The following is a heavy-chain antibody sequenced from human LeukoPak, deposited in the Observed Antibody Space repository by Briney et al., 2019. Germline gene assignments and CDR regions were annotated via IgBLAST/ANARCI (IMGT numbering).Heavy chain of an antibody. V-gene: IGHV4-39*01. CDR3: ASFYCSGGSCYQYFSYYYMDV. J-gene: IGHJ6*03. CDR1: GGSISSSSYY. D-gene: IGHD2-15*01. Sequence: SETLSLTCTVSGGSISSSSYYWGRIRQPPGKGLEWIGSIYYSGSTYYNPSLQSRVTISVDTSKNQFSLKLNSVTAADTAVYYCASFYCSGGSCYQYFSYYYMDVWGKGTTVTISS. CDR2: IYYSGST.